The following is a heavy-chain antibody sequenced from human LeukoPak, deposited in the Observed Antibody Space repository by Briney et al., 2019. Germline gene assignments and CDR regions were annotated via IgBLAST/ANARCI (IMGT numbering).Heavy chain of an antibody. Sequence: GGSLRLSCAASGFTFSSDALHWVRQAPGKGLEWVALISYDGTNEYYADSVKGRFTISRDNSKNTLYLQMNSLRAEDTAVYYCARDKHGTLDYWGQGTLATVSS. V-gene: IGHV3-30-3*01. CDR3: ARDKHGTLDY. CDR1: GFTFSSDA. D-gene: IGHD1-26*01. CDR2: ISYDGTNE. J-gene: IGHJ4*02.